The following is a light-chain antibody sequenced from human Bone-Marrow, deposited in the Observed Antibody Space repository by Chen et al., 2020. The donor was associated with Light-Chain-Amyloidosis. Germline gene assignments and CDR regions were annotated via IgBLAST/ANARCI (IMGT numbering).Light chain of an antibody. CDR2: NVS. CDR1: SSDVGGYNY. Sequence: QSALTQPASVSGPPGQSIAISCTGTSSDVGGYNYVSWYQQHPGKAPQLIIYNVSYRPSGVSNRFSGSKSDNTASLTISGLQAEDEADYYCTSYTSSGTLYVFGTGTKVTVL. J-gene: IGLJ1*01. V-gene: IGLV2-14*03. CDR3: TSYTSSGTLYV.